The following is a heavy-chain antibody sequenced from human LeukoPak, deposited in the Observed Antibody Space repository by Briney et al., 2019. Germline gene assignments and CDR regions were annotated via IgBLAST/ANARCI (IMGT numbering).Heavy chain of an antibody. CDR1: GGSISSYY. CDR2: IYYSGRT. D-gene: IGHD3-22*01. CDR3: ARARDYYDSTADFDY. J-gene: IGHJ4*02. Sequence: SETLSLTCTVSGGSISSYYWSWIRQPPGKGLEWIGYIYYSGRTNYNPSLKSRVTISVDTSKNQFSLKLSSVTAADTAVYYCARARDYYDSTADFDYWGQGTLVTVSS. V-gene: IGHV4-59*01.